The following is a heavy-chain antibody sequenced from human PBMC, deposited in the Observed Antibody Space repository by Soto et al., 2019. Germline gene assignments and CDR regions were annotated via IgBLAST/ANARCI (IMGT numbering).Heavy chain of an antibody. CDR2: ISYDGSNK. CDR3: ARGLNYYDILTDVFDI. Sequence: QVQLVESGGGVVQPGRSLRLSCAASGFTFSSYAMHWVRQAPGKGLEWVAVISYDGSNKYYADSVKGRFTISRDNSKNTLYLQMNSLRAEDTAVYYCARGLNYYDILTDVFDIWGQGTMVTVSS. J-gene: IGHJ3*02. V-gene: IGHV3-30-3*01. CDR1: GFTFSSYA. D-gene: IGHD3-9*01.